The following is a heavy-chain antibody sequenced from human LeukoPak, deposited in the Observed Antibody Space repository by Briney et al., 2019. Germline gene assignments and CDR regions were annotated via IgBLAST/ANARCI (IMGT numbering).Heavy chain of an antibody. J-gene: IGHJ3*02. V-gene: IGHV1-2*02. Sequence: ASVKLSCKASGYTFSAYYVHWVRQAPGQGPEWMGWINHNSGGTNYAQKFQGRVTMTRHTSISTIYMELSRLGSDDTALYYCARDFYVSGSGAFDIWGQGTMVTVSS. CDR3: ARDFYVSGSGAFDI. CDR2: INHNSGGT. CDR1: GYTFSAYY. D-gene: IGHD5-12*01.